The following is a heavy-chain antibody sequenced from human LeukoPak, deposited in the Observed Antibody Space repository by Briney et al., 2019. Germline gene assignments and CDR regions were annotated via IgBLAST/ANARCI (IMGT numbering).Heavy chain of an antibody. CDR2: ISSSGSTI. CDR3: AGTYGSGSSLGAFDI. V-gene: IGHV3-11*04. Sequence: GGSLRLSCAASGFTFSDYYMSWIRQAPGKGLEWVSYISSSGSTIYYADSVKGRFTISRDNAKNSLYLQMNSLRAEDTAVYYCAGTYGSGSSLGAFDIWGQGTMVTVSS. CDR1: GFTFSDYY. J-gene: IGHJ3*02. D-gene: IGHD3-10*01.